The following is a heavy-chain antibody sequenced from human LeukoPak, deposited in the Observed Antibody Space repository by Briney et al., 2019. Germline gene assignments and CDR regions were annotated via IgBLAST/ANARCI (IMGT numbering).Heavy chain of an antibody. D-gene: IGHD3-10*01. J-gene: IGHJ4*02. Sequence: SETLSLTCTVSGGSISSYYWSWIRQPPGKGLEWIGYIYYSGSTNYNPSLKSRVTISVDTSKNQFSLKLSSVTAADTAVYYCARAGILLWFGEFLPYFDYWGQGTLVTVSS. V-gene: IGHV4-59*01. CDR3: ARAGILLWFGEFLPYFDY. CDR2: IYYSGST. CDR1: GGSISSYY.